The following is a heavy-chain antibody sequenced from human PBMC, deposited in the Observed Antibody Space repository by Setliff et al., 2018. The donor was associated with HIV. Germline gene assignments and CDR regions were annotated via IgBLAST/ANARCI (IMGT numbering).Heavy chain of an antibody. Sequence: ASVKVSCKASGYTFTGYYMHWVRQAPGQGLEWIGWINPNSGGTTYAQKFQGRVTMTRDTSISTAYMEVSRLRSDDTAVYYCARDGGAVSGRIDYWGQGTLVTVSS. CDR2: INPNSGGT. CDR3: ARDGGAVSGRIDY. J-gene: IGHJ4*02. V-gene: IGHV1-2*02. D-gene: IGHD6-19*01. CDR1: GYTFTGYY.